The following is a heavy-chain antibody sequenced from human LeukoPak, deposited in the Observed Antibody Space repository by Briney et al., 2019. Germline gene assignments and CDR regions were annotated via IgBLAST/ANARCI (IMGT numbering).Heavy chain of an antibody. CDR3: ARGFWDIGSSWNYYYYYGMDV. J-gene: IGHJ6*04. CDR1: GGSFSGYY. V-gene: IGHV4-34*01. D-gene: IGHD6-13*01. CDR2: INHSGST. Sequence: ASETLSLTCAVYGGSFSGYYWSWIRQPPGKGLEWIGEINHSGSTNYNPSLKSRVTISVDTSKNQFSLKLSSVTAADTAVYYCARGFWDIGSSWNYYYYYGMDVWGKGTTVTVSS.